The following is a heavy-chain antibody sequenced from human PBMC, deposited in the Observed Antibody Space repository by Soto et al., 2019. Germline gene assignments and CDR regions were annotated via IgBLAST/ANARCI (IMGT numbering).Heavy chain of an antibody. CDR1: GGTFSSYA. D-gene: IGHD2-21*02. Sequence: QVQLVQSGAEVKKPGSSVKVSCKASGGTFSSYAISWVRQAPGQGLEWMGGIIPIFGTANYAQKFQGRVTITADESTSTAYMELSSLRSEDTAVYYCARDMGEPGAQMDCGGDCYFDYWGQGTLVTVSS. CDR3: ARDMGEPGAQMDCGGDCYFDY. CDR2: IIPIFGTA. V-gene: IGHV1-69*12. J-gene: IGHJ4*02.